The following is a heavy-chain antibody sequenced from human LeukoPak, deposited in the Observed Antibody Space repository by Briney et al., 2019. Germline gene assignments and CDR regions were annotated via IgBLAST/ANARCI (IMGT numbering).Heavy chain of an antibody. V-gene: IGHV4-59*01. Sequence: PSETLSLTCTVSGGSISSYYWSWIRQPPGNGLEWIGYIYYSGSTNYNPSLKSRVTISVDTSKNQFSLKLSSVTAADTAVYYCARRNKFSSGWFVIDYWGQGTLVTVPS. CDR3: ARRNKFSSGWFVIDY. J-gene: IGHJ4*02. D-gene: IGHD6-19*01. CDR2: IYYSGST. CDR1: GGSISSYY.